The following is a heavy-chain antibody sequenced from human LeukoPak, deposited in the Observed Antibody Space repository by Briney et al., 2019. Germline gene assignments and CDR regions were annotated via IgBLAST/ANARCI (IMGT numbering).Heavy chain of an antibody. CDR2: ISVYNGHT. Sequence: ASVKVSCKASGYTFNHYGISWVRQAPGQGLEWIGWISVYNGHTNYAQMPRDRVIMTTDTSTSTAYLELRSLRSDNTAVYYCVRDFPMIQTYFEYWGQGTLVTVSS. CDR1: GYTFNHYG. J-gene: IGHJ4*02. CDR3: VRDFPMIQTYFEY. V-gene: IGHV1-18*01. D-gene: IGHD3-22*01.